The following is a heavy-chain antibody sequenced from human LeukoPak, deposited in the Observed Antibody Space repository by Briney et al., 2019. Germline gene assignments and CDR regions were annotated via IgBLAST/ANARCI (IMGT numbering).Heavy chain of an antibody. Sequence: GGSQRLSCSVSGFTLSTYVMHWARRAPGRGREYLSAIRRKGDITYYADSVKGKFTISRDNSKNTLYLQMSSLRADDTAVYYCVRGTGYWGQGTLVTVSS. J-gene: IGHJ4*02. CDR3: VRGTGY. CDR2: IRRKGDIT. V-gene: IGHV3-64D*06. CDR1: GFTLSTYV.